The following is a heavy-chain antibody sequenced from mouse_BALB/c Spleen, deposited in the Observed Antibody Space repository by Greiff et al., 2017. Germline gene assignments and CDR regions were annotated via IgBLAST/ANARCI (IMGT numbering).Heavy chain of an antibody. CDR2: ISSGGGST. CDR1: GFAFSSYD. J-gene: IGHJ1*01. V-gene: IGHV5-12-1*01. Sequence: EVQLVESGGGLVKPGGSLKLSCAASGFAFSSYDMSWVRQTPEKRLEWVAYISSGGGSTYYPDTVKGRFTISRDNAKNTLYLQMSSLKSEDTAMYYCARDWYGYDDFDVWGAKTTVTVSS. CDR3: ARDWYGYDDFDV. D-gene: IGHD2-2*01.